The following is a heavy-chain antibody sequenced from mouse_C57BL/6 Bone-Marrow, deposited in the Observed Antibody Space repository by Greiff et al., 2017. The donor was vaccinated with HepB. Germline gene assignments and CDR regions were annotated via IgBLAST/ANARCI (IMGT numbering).Heavy chain of an antibody. D-gene: IGHD3-2*02. Sequence: QVTLKESGPGILQSSQTLSLTCSFSGFSLSTSGMGVSWIRQPSGKGLEWLAHIYWDDDKRYNPSLKRRLTISKDTSRNQVFLKITSVDTADTATYYLARRDSSGSDSYYYAMDYWGQGTSVTVSS. J-gene: IGHJ4*01. CDR2: IYWDDDK. V-gene: IGHV8-12*01. CDR3: ARRDSSGSDSYYYAMDY. CDR1: GFSLSTSGMG.